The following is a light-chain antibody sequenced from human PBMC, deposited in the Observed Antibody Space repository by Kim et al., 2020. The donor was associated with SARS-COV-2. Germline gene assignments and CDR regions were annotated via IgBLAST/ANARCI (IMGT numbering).Light chain of an antibody. CDR2: GAS. J-gene: IGKJ4*01. Sequence: VSVGDRVTITCRASQNINSWLAWYQQKPGKAPKVLIFGASSLESGVPSGFRGSGSGTDFTLTITNLQPDDFATYYCQQYNSYGLTFGGGTKVDIK. V-gene: IGKV1-5*01. CDR1: QNINSW. CDR3: QQYNSYGLT.